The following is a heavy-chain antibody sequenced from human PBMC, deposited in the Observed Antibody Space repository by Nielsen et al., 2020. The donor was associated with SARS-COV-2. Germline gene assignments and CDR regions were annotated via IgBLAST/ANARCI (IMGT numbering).Heavy chain of an antibody. CDR3: AHSNYLGGADV. V-gene: IGHV4-31*03. CDR2: IYYSGST. CDR1: GGSISSGGYY. J-gene: IGHJ6*04. D-gene: IGHD4-11*01. Sequence: SETLSLTCTVSGGSISSGGYYWSWIRQHPGKGLEWIGYIYYSGSTYYNPSLKSRVTISVDTSKNQFSLKLSSVTAADTAVYYCAHSNYLGGADVWGKGTTVTVSS.